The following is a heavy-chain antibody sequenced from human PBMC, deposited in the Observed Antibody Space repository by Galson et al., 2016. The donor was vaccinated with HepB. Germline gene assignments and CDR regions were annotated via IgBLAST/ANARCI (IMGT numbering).Heavy chain of an antibody. D-gene: IGHD5-24*01. CDR1: GFIFSDYS. V-gene: IGHV3-48*02. CDR3: ARGLMEMASDY. J-gene: IGHJ4*02. Sequence: SLRLSCAAPGFIFSDYSMSWVRQAPGKGLEWISYISSSSRSIINYADSVKGRFTISRDYAKNSLYLQMNSLRDEDTAVYYCARGLMEMASDYWGQGTLVTVSS. CDR2: ISSSSRSII.